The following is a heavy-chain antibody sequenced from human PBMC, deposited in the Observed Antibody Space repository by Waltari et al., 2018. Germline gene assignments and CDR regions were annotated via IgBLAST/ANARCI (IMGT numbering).Heavy chain of an antibody. CDR2: IIPFLSTA. Sequence: VQLMQSGAEVKKTGSSVKVSCNASGGTFRSYAIRLGRQAPGQGLEWIGGIIPFLSTANYAQKFQDRVTLTADESTSTAYMPLSSLRSEDTAVYYCASGPIVVVTAWFDYWGQGTLVTVSS. J-gene: IGHJ4*02. CDR3: ASGPIVVVTAWFDY. D-gene: IGHD2-21*02. V-gene: IGHV1-69*01. CDR1: GGTFRSYA.